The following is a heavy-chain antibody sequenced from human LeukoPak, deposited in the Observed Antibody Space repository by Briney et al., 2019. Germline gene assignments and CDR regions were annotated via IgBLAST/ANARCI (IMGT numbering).Heavy chain of an antibody. CDR2: INHSGST. CDR1: GGSFSGYY. CDR3: ARHERKYYDSSGRGRFDP. J-gene: IGHJ5*02. D-gene: IGHD3-22*01. V-gene: IGHV4-34*01. Sequence: SETLSLTCAVYGGSFSGYYWSWIRQPPGKGLEWIGEINHSGSTNYNPSLKSRVTISVDTSKNQFSLKLSSVTAADTAVYYCARHERKYYDSSGRGRFDPWGQGTLVTVSS.